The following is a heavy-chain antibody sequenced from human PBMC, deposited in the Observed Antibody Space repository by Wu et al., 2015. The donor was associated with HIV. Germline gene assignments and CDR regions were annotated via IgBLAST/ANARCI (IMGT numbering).Heavy chain of an antibody. CDR3: ARVYSSTWYDAFDI. Sequence: QMQLLQSGAEVRPPGASVKVSCKASGYTFTAYDMHWVRQAPGQGLEWMGVIIPIFGAPQYAQKFQGRVTITTDESTSTAYMNLGSLRFEDTAMYYCARVYSSTWYDAFDIWGQGTMVTVSS. CDR1: GYTFTAYD. CDR2: IIPIFGAP. V-gene: IGHV1-69*01. J-gene: IGHJ3*02. D-gene: IGHD6-13*01.